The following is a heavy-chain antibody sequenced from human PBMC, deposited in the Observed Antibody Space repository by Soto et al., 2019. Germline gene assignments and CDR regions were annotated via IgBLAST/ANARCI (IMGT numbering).Heavy chain of an antibody. D-gene: IGHD6-6*01. CDR2: IYYSGST. Sequence: QLQLQESGPGLVKPSETLSLTCTVSGGSISSSSYYWGWIRQPPGKGLEWIGSIYYSGSTYYNPSPKSRVTISVDTSKNQFSLKLSSVTAADTAVYYCARTEYSSSAIDYWGQGTLVTVSS. CDR1: GGSISSSSYY. J-gene: IGHJ4*02. V-gene: IGHV4-39*01. CDR3: ARTEYSSSAIDY.